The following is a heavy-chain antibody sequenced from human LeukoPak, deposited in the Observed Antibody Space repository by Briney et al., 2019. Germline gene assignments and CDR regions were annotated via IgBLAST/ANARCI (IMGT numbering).Heavy chain of an antibody. CDR1: GASISSGHYY. Sequence: SQTLSLTCTVSGASISSGHYYWTWIRQRPGEGLEWIGLISNSGDTYYNPSLKSRVTISIEMSKNQFSPRLTSVTAADTALYYCGRDRVYSGSSATDYWGQGTLVTVSS. CDR3: GRDRVYSGSSATDY. D-gene: IGHD1-26*01. J-gene: IGHJ4*02. V-gene: IGHV4-31*03. CDR2: ISNSGDT.